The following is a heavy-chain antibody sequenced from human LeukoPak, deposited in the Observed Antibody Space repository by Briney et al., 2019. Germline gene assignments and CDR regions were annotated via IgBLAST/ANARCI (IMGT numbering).Heavy chain of an antibody. Sequence: GGSLRLSCAVSGFTVDNNYITWVRQPPGKGLEWVAFIYPAGTTYYADSVKGRFTMSRDSSENTMYLEMKTLRVDDTAVYFCARGVRSAWYFDLWGQGTPVTVSS. CDR2: IYPAGTT. V-gene: IGHV3-53*01. D-gene: IGHD2-21*01. J-gene: IGHJ4*02. CDR1: GFTVDNNY. CDR3: ARGVRSAWYFDL.